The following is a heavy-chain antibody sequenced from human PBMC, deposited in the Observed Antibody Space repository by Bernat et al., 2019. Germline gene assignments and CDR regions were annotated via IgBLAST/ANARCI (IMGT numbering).Heavy chain of an antibody. J-gene: IGHJ4*02. V-gene: IGHV3-73*01. CDR2: IRSKANNYAT. D-gene: IGHD3-22*01. CDR3: TRDYYDGSSGYTP. CDR1: GFTFSGSA. Sequence: EVHLVESGGGLVQPGGSLKLSCAASGFTFSGSAMHWVRQASGKGLEWVGRIRSKANNYATAYAASVKGKFTISRDDSKNTSYLQMNSLKTEDTAVYYCTRDYYDGSSGYTPGGQGTLVTVSA.